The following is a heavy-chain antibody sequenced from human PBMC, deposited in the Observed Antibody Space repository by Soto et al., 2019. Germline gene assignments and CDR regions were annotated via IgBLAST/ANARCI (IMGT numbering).Heavy chain of an antibody. CDR2: INPSGGST. CDR3: ARDQVKMVYSNLPPYDC. Sequence: ASVKVSCKASGYTFTSYYMHWVRQAPGQGLEWMGIINPSGGSTSYAQKFQGRVTMTRDTSTSTVYMELSSLRSDDTAVYYCARDQVKMVYSNLPPYDCWGQGTLVTVSS. D-gene: IGHD4-4*01. CDR1: GYTFTSYY. V-gene: IGHV1-46*01. J-gene: IGHJ4*02.